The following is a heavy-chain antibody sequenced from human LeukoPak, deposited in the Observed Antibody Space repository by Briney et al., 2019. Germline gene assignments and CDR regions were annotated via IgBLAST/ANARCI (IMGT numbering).Heavy chain of an antibody. Sequence: SETLSLTCTVAAGSVSRYYWSWIRQAPGKGRDWIGYMHRNWGTRNSPSLTGRVTMSIDTSKNQFSLNLTSVTAADTAVYYCARHDEIGLIKNGFDIWGQGTTVTVSS. CDR2: MHRNWGT. J-gene: IGHJ3*02. CDR3: ARHDEIGLIKNGFDI. V-gene: IGHV4-59*08. CDR1: AGSVSRYY. D-gene: IGHD2-8*01.